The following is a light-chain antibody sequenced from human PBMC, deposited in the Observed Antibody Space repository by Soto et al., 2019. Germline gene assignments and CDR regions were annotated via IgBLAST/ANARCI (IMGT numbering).Light chain of an antibody. V-gene: IGLV2-11*01. CDR2: DVD. J-gene: IGLJ2*01. CDR1: NSDVGHYNY. Sequence: QSALTQPRSVSGSPGQSVTISCTGTNSDVGHYNYVSWYQQHPGKAPKLIIFDVDKRPSGVPDRFSGSKSGNTASLTISGLQDEDEADYYCCSYAGSSWIFGGGTKLTVL. CDR3: CSYAGSSWI.